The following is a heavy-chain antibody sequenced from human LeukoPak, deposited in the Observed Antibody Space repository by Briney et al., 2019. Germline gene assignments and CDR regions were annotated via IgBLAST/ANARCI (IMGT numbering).Heavy chain of an antibody. D-gene: IGHD2-8*01. CDR2: IKTDGSEK. Sequence: GGSLRLSCEGSGFTFSNYWMGWVRQAPGKGLQWVANIKTDGSEKYYVDSVKGRFTISRDNAKNSLYLQMNSLRAEDTAVYYCARDFRMLRAFDIWGQGTMVTVSS. CDR1: GFTFSNYW. J-gene: IGHJ3*02. CDR3: ARDFRMLRAFDI. V-gene: IGHV3-7*01.